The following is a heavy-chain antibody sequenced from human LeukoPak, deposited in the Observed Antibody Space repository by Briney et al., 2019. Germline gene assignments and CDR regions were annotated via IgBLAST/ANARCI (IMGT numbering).Heavy chain of an antibody. Sequence: GGSLRLSCAASGFTVSSNYMSWVRQAPGKGLEWVSVIYSGGSTYYADSVKGRFTISRDNSKNTLYLQMNSLRAEDTAVYYCARVYSSSWLDYWGQGTLVTVSS. CDR3: ARVYSSSWLDY. J-gene: IGHJ4*02. V-gene: IGHV3-53*01. CDR1: GFTVSSNY. D-gene: IGHD6-13*01. CDR2: IYSGGST.